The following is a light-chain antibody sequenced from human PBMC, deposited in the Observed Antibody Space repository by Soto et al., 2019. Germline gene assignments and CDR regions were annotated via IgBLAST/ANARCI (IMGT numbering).Light chain of an antibody. CDR2: DTN. Sequence: QSVLTQPPSVSAAPGQKVTISCSGSGSNIGKNDVSWYLQLPGAAPKLLIYDTNKRPSGIPDRFSDSKSGTSATLGITGLQTGEESEYVCGTWDPRLIVVVFGGGTKVTVL. CDR1: GSNIGKND. CDR3: GTWDPRLIVVV. J-gene: IGLJ3*02. V-gene: IGLV1-51*01.